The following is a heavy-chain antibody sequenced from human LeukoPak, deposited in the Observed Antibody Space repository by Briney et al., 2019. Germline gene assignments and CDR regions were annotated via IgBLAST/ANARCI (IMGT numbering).Heavy chain of an antibody. CDR3: ARGRGLGYSYGAYYYHYYMDV. CDR2: INHSGST. D-gene: IGHD5-18*01. J-gene: IGHJ6*03. V-gene: IGHV4-34*01. Sequence: SETLSLTCAVYGGSFSGYYWSWIRQPPGKGLEWIGEINHSGSTNYNPSLKSRVTISVDTSKNQFSLKLSSVTAADTAVYYCARGRGLGYSYGAYYYHYYMDVWGKGATVTVSS. CDR1: GGSFSGYY.